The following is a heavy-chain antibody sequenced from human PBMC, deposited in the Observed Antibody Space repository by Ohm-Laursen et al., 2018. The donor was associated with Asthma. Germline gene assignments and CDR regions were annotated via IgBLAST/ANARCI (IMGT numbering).Heavy chain of an antibody. CDR3: ARAPRTLEF. Sequence: SLRLSCSASGFTFSSFHMSCVCQALGKGLEWVANINLDGSDKYYVDSVKGRFTISRDNAKNSLYLQMNSLRAEDTAVYYCARAPRTLEFWGQGTLATVSS. CDR1: GFTFSSFH. V-gene: IGHV3-7*05. CDR2: INLDGSDK. J-gene: IGHJ4*02.